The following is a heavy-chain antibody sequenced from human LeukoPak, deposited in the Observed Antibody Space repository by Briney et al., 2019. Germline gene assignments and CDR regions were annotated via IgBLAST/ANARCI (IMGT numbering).Heavy chain of an antibody. D-gene: IGHD5-24*01. Sequence: ASVKVSCKASGYTFTSYYMHWVRQAPGQGLEWMGIINPSGGSTSYAQKFQGGVTMTRDTSTSTVYMELSSLRSEDTAVYYCARVGESGDGYSSFDYWGQGTLVTVSS. J-gene: IGHJ4*02. CDR3: ARVGESGDGYSSFDY. CDR1: GYTFTSYY. V-gene: IGHV1-46*01. CDR2: INPSGGST.